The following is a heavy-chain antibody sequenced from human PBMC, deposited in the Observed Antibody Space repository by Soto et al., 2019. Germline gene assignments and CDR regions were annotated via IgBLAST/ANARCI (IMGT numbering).Heavy chain of an antibody. CDR3: AKDPPITGSVYYFDY. CDR1: GFTFSSYA. J-gene: IGHJ4*02. D-gene: IGHD1-20*01. Sequence: GSLRLSCAASGFTFSSYAMSWVRQAPGKGLEWVSAISGSGGSTYYADSVKGRFTISRDNSKNTLCLQMNSLRAEDTAVYYCAKDPPITGSVYYFDYWGQGTLVTVSS. V-gene: IGHV3-23*01. CDR2: ISGSGGST.